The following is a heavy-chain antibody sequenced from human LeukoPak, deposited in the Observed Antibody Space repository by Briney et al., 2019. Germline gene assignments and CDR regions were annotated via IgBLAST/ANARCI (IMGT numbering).Heavy chain of an antibody. CDR3: ARDLSENYVGAFDI. CDR2: ISGSGGST. D-gene: IGHD1-7*01. CDR1: GFTFSSYG. Sequence: PGGSLRLSCAASGFTFSSYGMSWVRQAPGKGLEWVSAISGSGGSTYYADSVKGRFTISRDNAKNSLYLQMNSLRAEDTAVYYCARDLSENYVGAFDIWGQGTMVTVSS. V-gene: IGHV3-23*01. J-gene: IGHJ3*02.